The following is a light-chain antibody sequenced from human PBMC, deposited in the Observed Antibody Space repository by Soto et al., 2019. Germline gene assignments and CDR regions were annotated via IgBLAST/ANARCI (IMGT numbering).Light chain of an antibody. CDR3: KQYSRYSRYT. J-gene: IGKJ2*01. CDR1: QNINSW. V-gene: IGKV1-5*03. Sequence: IQMTQSPYILSASVGDRVTITCRASQNINSWLAWYQQKPGKAPKLLIYKTSSLESGVPSRFSGSESGTEFTLTISSLQPDDFATYYCKQYSRYSRYTFGQGSKLEIK. CDR2: KTS.